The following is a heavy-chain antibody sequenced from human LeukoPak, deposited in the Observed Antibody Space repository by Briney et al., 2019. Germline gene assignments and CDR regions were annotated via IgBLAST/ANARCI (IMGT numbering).Heavy chain of an antibody. CDR2: IKQSGST. Sequence: PSETQSLTCAVYGGSFSGYYWSWIRQPPGKGLEWIGEIKQSGSTNYNPSVKSRVTISVDTSKNQFSLKLSSVTAADTAVYYCARGRLYNWNGKGLSWFDPWGQGTLVTVSS. D-gene: IGHD1-1*01. J-gene: IGHJ5*02. CDR1: GGSFSGYY. V-gene: IGHV4-34*01. CDR3: ARGRLYNWNGKGLSWFDP.